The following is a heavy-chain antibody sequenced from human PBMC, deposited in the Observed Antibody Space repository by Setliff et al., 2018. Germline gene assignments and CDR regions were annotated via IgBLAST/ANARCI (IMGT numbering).Heavy chain of an antibody. D-gene: IGHD3-3*01. J-gene: IGHJ5*01. Sequence: PSETLSLTCSVSGGSITSRSYYWGWIRQSPGKGLEWLGTIYYSGTTYYNSSLRSRVSISTDTSKNDFSLRLSSVTAADTAVYYCVKPTWAGEVSSPFAFWFESWGQGTLVTV. CDR2: IYYSGTT. V-gene: IGHV4-39*02. CDR3: VKPTWAGEVSSPFAFWFES. CDR1: GGSITSRSYY.